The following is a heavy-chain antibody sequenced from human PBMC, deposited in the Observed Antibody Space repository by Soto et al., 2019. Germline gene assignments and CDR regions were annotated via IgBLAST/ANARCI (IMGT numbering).Heavy chain of an antibody. CDR1: GYNFASYW. D-gene: IGHD2-2*01. CDR3: ARRYCSSASCPRNYYGMDV. Sequence: PGESLKISCQGSGYNFASYWISWVRQMPGKGLEWMGRIDPIDSYTNYSPSFQGHVTISADKSISTAYLQWSSLKASDTAMYYCARRYCSSASCPRNYYGMDVWGRGTTVTVSS. J-gene: IGHJ6*02. CDR2: IDPIDSYT. V-gene: IGHV5-10-1*01.